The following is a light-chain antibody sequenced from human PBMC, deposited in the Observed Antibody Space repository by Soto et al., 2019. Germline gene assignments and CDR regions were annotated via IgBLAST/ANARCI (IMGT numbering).Light chain of an antibody. J-gene: IGLJ1*01. CDR3: CSYAGRYTYV. CDR1: SSGVGGYNY. CDR2: DVS. Sequence: QSALTQPRSVSGSPGQSVTISCTGASSGVGGYNYVSWYQQHPGKAPKLMIYDVSKRPSGVPDRFSGSKSGNTASLTISGLQTEDEADYYCCSYAGRYTYVFGTGTKVTVL. V-gene: IGLV2-11*01.